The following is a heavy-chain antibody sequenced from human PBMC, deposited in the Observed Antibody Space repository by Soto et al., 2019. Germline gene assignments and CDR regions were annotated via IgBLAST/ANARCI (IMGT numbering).Heavy chain of an antibody. J-gene: IGHJ4*02. CDR2: ISYDGSNK. V-gene: IGHV3-30-3*01. D-gene: IGHD6-19*01. CDR1: GFTFSSYA. Sequence: QVQLVESGGGVVQPGRSLRLSCAASGFTFSSYAMHWVRQAPGKGLEWVAVISYDGSNKYYADSVKGRFTISRDNSKNTLYLQMNSLRAEDMAVYYCARDGRAYSSGWYLDYWGQGTLVTVSS. CDR3: ARDGRAYSSGWYLDY.